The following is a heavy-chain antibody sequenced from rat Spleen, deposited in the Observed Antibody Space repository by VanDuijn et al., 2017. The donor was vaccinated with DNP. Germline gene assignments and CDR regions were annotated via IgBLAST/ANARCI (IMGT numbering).Heavy chain of an antibody. J-gene: IGHJ2*01. D-gene: IGHD1-1*01. CDR2: ISCDGSTT. CDR3: TRRAGLSYYFDY. V-gene: IGHV5-7*01. CDR1: GFTFSDCY. Sequence: EVQLAESGGGLVQPGRSLKLSCAASGFTFSDCYMAWVRQAPTKGLEWVATISCDGSTTYYRDSVKGRFTISRDNAKSTLFLQMDSLRSEDTATYYCTRRAGLSYYFDYWGQGVMVTVSS.